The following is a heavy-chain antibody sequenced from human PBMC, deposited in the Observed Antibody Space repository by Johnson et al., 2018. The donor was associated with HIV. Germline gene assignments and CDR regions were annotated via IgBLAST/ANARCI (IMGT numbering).Heavy chain of an antibody. CDR2: ISYDGSNE. D-gene: IGHD2-15*01. Sequence: QVQLVESGGGLVKPGGSLRLSCAASGFTFCDYYMSWIRQAPGKGLEWVAVISYDGSNEYYADSVRGRFTISRDNSKNTLYLQMNSLRPEDTAVYYCARSGGPLGVVTAYDAFDVWGQGTMVTVSS. CDR1: GFTFCDYY. J-gene: IGHJ3*01. V-gene: IGHV3-30*03. CDR3: ARSGGPLGVVTAYDAFDV.